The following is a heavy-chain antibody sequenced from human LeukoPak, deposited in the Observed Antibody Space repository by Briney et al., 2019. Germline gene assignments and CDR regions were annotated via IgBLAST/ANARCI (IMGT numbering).Heavy chain of an antibody. V-gene: IGHV1-2*02. CDR1: GYTFTGYY. J-gene: IGHJ5*02. CDR3: ARSVVPAAASWFDP. D-gene: IGHD2-2*01. Sequence: ASVKVSRKASGYTFTGYYMYWVRQAPGQGLEWMGWINPNSGGTNYAQKFQDRVTMTRDTSISTAYMELSRLRSDDTAVYYCARSVVPAAASWFDPWGQGTLVTVSS. CDR2: INPNSGGT.